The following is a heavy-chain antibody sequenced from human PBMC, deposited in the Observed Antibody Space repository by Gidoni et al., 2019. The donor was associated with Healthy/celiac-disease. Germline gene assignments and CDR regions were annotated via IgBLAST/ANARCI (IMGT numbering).Heavy chain of an antibody. CDR2: INPNSGGT. V-gene: IGHV1-2*02. J-gene: IGHJ4*02. CDR3: ARANSGSYRVGPGQGDY. Sequence: QVQLVQSGAEVKKPGASVTVSCKASGYTFTGYYMHWVRQAPGQGLEWMGWINPNSGGTNYAQKFQGRVTMTRDTSISTAYMELSRLRSDDTAVYYCARANSGSYRVGPGQGDYWGQGTLVTVSS. CDR1: GYTFTGYY. D-gene: IGHD1-26*01.